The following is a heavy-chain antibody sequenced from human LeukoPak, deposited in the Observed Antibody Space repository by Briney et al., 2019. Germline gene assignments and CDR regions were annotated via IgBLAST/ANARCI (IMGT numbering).Heavy chain of an antibody. Sequence: PSETLSLTCTVSGGSISSYYWSWIRQPPGKGLEWIGSIFYSGNTYYNPSLKSRVTISVDTSKNHFSLKLSSVTSADTAVYYCARRSSGGGLFDYWGQGTLVTVSS. CDR2: IFYSGNT. V-gene: IGHV4-39*02. J-gene: IGHJ4*02. D-gene: IGHD6-19*01. CDR3: ARRSSGGGLFDY. CDR1: GGSISSYY.